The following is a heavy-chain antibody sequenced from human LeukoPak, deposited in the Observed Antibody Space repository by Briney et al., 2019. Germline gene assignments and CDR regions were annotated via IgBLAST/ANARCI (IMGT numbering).Heavy chain of an antibody. D-gene: IGHD2-2*01. J-gene: IGHJ4*02. CDR2: IYYSGST. CDR3: ARDLGYCTSTSCRYFDF. CDR1: GGSTSGYY. Sequence: SETLSLTCTVSGGSTSGYYWSWIRQPPGRGLEWIGYIYYSGSTNYNPSLKSRVTISVDTSKNKFSLKLRSVTAADTAVYYCARDLGYCTSTSCRYFDFWGQGTLVTVSS. V-gene: IGHV4-59*01.